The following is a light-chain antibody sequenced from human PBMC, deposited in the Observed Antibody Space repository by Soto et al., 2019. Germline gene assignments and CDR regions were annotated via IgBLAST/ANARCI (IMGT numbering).Light chain of an antibody. V-gene: IGLV2-8*01. CDR2: EAS. J-gene: IGLJ2*01. CDR3: SSYAGSNNVV. Sequence: QSVLTQPPSASGSPGQSVTISCTGTSSDIGGYNHVCWYQQHPGKAPKLMIYEASKRPSGVPDRFSGSKSGNTASLTVSGLQAEDEADYYCSSYAGSNNVVFGGGTKLTVL. CDR1: SSDIGGYNH.